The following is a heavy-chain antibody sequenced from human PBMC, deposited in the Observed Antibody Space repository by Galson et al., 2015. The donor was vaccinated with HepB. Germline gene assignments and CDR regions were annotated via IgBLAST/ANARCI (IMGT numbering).Heavy chain of an antibody. D-gene: IGHD4-11*01. CDR1: GDSVSSCNYY. CDR3: ARGRATVNGQYWYFDL. Sequence: ETLSLTCTVSGDSVSSCNYYWSWIRQPPGKGLEWIGEIYYIGTTNYNPSLKSRVTILEDTSKNQFSLKLSSVTAADTAVYYCARGRATVNGQYWYFDLWGRGTLVTVSS. CDR2: IYYIGTT. J-gene: IGHJ2*01. V-gene: IGHV4-61*01.